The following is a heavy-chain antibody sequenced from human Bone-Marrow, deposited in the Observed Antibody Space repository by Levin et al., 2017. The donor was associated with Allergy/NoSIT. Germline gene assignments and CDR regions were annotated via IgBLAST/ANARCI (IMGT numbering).Heavy chain of an antibody. CDR3: ARGFDS. J-gene: IGHJ4*02. Sequence: ASVKVSCKASGYTFTSYAINWVRQAPGQGLEWMGWINVNNGHTNYIQKFQGRVTMTTDTSTSTAYMELRSLRSDDTAIYYCARGFDSWGQGTLVTVSS. CDR2: INVNNGHT. CDR1: GYTFTSYA. V-gene: IGHV1-18*01.